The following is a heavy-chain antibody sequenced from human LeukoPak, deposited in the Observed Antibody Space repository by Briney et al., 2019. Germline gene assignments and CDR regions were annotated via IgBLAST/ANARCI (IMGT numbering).Heavy chain of an antibody. V-gene: IGHV3-23*01. CDR2: ISGSGGST. J-gene: IGHJ4*02. CDR1: GFTFSSYA. D-gene: IGHD6-19*01. Sequence: GGSLRLSCAASGFTFSSYAMSWVRQAPGKGLEWVSAISGSGGSTYYADSVKGRFTISRDNSKNTLYLQMNSLRAEDTAVYYCAKASSRGIAVAGPFDYWGQGTLVTVSS. CDR3: AKASSRGIAVAGPFDY.